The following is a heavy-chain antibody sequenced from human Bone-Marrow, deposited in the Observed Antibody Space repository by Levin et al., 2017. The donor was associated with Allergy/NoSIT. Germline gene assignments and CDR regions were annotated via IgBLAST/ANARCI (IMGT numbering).Heavy chain of an antibody. CDR3: ARVVTSGWYLAYYGMDV. CDR2: ISSSSSYI. CDR1: GFTFSSYS. Sequence: GGSLRLSCAASGFTFSSYSMNWVRQAPGKGLEWVSSISSSSSYIYYADSVKGRFTISRDNAKNSLYLQMNSLRAEDTAVYYCARVVTSGWYLAYYGMDVWGQGTTVTVSS. D-gene: IGHD6-19*01. J-gene: IGHJ6*02. V-gene: IGHV3-21*01.